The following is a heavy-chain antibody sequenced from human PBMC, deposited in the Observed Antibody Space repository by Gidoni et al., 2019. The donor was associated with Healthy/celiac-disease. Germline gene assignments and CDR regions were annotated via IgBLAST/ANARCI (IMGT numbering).Heavy chain of an antibody. J-gene: IGHJ5*02. CDR3: ARDLYGGNSMGWFDP. D-gene: IGHD4-17*01. V-gene: IGHV1-18*01. Sequence: QVQLVQSGAEVKTPGASMKVSCKASGYTFTSYGISWVRQAPGQGLEWMGWISAYNGNTNYAQKLQGRVTMTTDTSTSTAYMELRSLRSDDTAVYYCARDLYGGNSMGWFDPWGQGTLVTVSS. CDR1: GYTFTSYG. CDR2: ISAYNGNT.